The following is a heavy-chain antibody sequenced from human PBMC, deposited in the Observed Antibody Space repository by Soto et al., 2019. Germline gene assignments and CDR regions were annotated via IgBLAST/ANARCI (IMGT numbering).Heavy chain of an antibody. D-gene: IGHD3-22*01. V-gene: IGHV3-30-3*01. CDR3: ARDHHYYYDSSGYCDY. Sequence: VGSLRLSCAASGFTFSSYAMHWVRQAPGKGLEWVAVISYDGSNKYYADSVKGRFTISRDNSKNTLYLQMNSLRAEDTAVYYCARDHHYYYDSSGYCDYWGQGTLVTVSS. CDR1: GFTFSSYA. CDR2: ISYDGSNK. J-gene: IGHJ4*02.